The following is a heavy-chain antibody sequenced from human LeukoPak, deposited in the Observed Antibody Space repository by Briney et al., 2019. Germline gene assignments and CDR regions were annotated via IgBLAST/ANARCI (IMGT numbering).Heavy chain of an antibody. CDR1: GFTFSSYA. J-gene: IGHJ6*02. D-gene: IGHD2-15*01. V-gene: IGHV3-30-3*01. CDR3: ARGGLSPIVVVVATYYYYGMDV. Sequence: GGSLRLSCAASGFTFSSYAMHWVRQAPGKGLEWVAVISYDGSNKYYADSVKGRFTISRDNSKNTLYLQMNSLRSEDTAVYYCARGGLSPIVVVVATYYYYGMDVWGQGTTVTVSS. CDR2: ISYDGSNK.